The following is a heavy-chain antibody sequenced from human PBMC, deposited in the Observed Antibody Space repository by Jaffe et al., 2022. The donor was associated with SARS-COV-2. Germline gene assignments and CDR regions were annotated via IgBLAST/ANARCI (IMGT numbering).Heavy chain of an antibody. CDR1: GFTFSSYA. V-gene: IGHV3-23*01. CDR2: ISGGSGGST. J-gene: IGHJ4*02. D-gene: IGHD2-21*02. CDR3: AKGDQVTARSPFDY. Sequence: EVQLLESGGGLVQPGGSLRLSCAASGFTFSSYAMTWVRQAPGRGLEWVSTISGGSGGSTYYADSVKGRFTISRDNSKNTLYLQMNSPRAEDTAVYYCAKGDQVTARSPFDYWGQGTLVTVSS.